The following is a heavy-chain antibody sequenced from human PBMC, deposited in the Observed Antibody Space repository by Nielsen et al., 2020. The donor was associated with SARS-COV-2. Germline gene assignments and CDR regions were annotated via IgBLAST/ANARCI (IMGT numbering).Heavy chain of an antibody. Sequence: GSLRLSCPASGFTFNTYAMSWFRQAPGKGLEWVSGISGGGDTTDYADSVKGRFTISRDDSKNTFYLHMNSLRGDDTAVYYCAKQRTFTFSNDAFDIWGQGTMVTVSS. J-gene: IGHJ3*02. D-gene: IGHD2-2*01. CDR1: GFTFNTYA. CDR3: AKQRTFTFSNDAFDI. CDR2: ISGGGDTT. V-gene: IGHV3-23*01.